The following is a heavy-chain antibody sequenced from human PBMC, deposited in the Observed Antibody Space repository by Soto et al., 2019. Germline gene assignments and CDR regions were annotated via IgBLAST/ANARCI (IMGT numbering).Heavy chain of an antibody. Sequence: GGSLRLSCAASGFTFSSYGISWIRLSPGTGLEWVSVISGGGDTTYYTPSVKGRFTISRDDFRNTLYLQMNSLRTEDTAIYYCAKLRDFVVLPAGILDYWGPGTLVTVSS. CDR2: ISGGGDTT. CDR1: GFTFSSYG. D-gene: IGHD2-8*01. CDR3: AKLRDFVVLPAGILDY. J-gene: IGHJ4*02. V-gene: IGHV3-23*01.